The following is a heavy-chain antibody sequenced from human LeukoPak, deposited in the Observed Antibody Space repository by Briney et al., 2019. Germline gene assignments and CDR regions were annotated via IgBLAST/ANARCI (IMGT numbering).Heavy chain of an antibody. D-gene: IGHD1-1*01. CDR1: GFTFSSYW. J-gene: IGHJ4*02. CDR3: ARDAWKDRYFDY. V-gene: IGHV3-7*01. Sequence: PGGSLRLSCAASGFTFSSYWMSWVRQAPGKGLEWVANIKRDGSEKYYVDSVKGRFTISRDNAKNSLYPQMNSLRAEDTAVYYCARDAWKDRYFDYWGQGTLVTVSS. CDR2: IKRDGSEK.